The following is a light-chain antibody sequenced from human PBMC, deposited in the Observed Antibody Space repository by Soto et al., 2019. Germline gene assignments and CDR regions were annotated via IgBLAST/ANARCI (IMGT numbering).Light chain of an antibody. CDR2: DVI. V-gene: IGLV2-14*01. CDR3: NSYTSSSTLPYV. Sequence: SALTQPASVSGSPGQSITISCTGTSSDVGGYNYVSWYQQHPGKAPKCMIYDVINRPSGVSNRFSGSKSGNTASLTISGLQAEDEADYYCNSYTSSSTLPYVFGTGTKLTVL. CDR1: SSDVGGYNY. J-gene: IGLJ1*01.